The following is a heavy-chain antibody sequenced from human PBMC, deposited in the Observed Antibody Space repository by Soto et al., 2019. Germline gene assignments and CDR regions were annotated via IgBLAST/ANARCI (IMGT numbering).Heavy chain of an antibody. CDR2: IMPIFGTT. CDR3: AMIEYSSGSDY. D-gene: IGHD6-19*01. J-gene: IGHJ4*02. CDR1: GGTFRSFP. Sequence: VQLVQSGAEVKKPGSSVKVSCKASGGTFRSFPIAWVRQAPGQGLEWVGGIMPIFGTTKYAQNFRDRVTIYADESTSTAYMELSSLRFEDTAVYYCAMIEYSSGSDYWGQGTLVTVFS. V-gene: IGHV1-69*01.